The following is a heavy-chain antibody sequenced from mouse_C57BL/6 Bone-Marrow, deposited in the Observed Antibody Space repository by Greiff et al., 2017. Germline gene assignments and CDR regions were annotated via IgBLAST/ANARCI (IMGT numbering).Heavy chain of an antibody. CDR1: GYTFTSYW. J-gene: IGHJ1*03. D-gene: IGHD1-1*01. CDR3: ALYYGSSYGYVDV. V-gene: IGHV1-59*01. CDR2: IDPSDSYT. Sequence: QVQLQQPGAELVRPGTSVKLSCKASGYTFTSYWMHWVKQRPGQGLEWIGVIDPSDSYTNYNQKFKGKATLTVDTSSSTAYMQLSSLTSEDSAVYYCALYYGSSYGYVDVWGTGTTVTVAS.